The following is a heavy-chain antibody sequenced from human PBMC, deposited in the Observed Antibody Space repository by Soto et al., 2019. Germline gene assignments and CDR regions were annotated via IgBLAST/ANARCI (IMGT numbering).Heavy chain of an antibody. CDR2: ISAYNGNT. V-gene: IGHV1-18*01. CDR3: ARGKENSSGWDDAFDI. CDR1: GYTFTSYG. J-gene: IGHJ3*02. Sequence: GASVKVSCEASGYTFTSYGISWVRQAPGQGLEWMGWISAYNGNTNYAQRLQGRVTMTTDTSTSTAYMELRSLRSDDTAVYYCARGKENSSGWDDAFDIWGQGTMVTVSS. D-gene: IGHD6-19*01.